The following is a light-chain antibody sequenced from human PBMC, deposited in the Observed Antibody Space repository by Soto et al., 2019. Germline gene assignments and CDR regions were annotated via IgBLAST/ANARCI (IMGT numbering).Light chain of an antibody. V-gene: IGKV3-15*01. CDR3: QQYRGLA. CDR2: GAS. Sequence: IVMTQSPATLSVSPGERATLSCRASHGISSDLAWYQQKPGQAPRLLIYGASTRATGVPARFSGSGSGTEFTLTISSLQSEDFAVYYCQQYRGLAFGGGTKVEIK. J-gene: IGKJ4*01. CDR1: HGISSD.